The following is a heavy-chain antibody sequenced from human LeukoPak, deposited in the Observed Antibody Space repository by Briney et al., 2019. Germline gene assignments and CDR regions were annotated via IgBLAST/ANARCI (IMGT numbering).Heavy chain of an antibody. CDR2: IWHSGTT. CDR3: MGADYGGH. D-gene: IGHD4-17*01. V-gene: IGHV4-4*02. Sequence: SEILSLTCAVSGASIISNNWRSWVRQPSGKGLEWIGEIWHSGTTNYNPSLKSRVTISVDNSKNQFSLKLNSVTAADTAVYYCMGADYGGHWGQGTLVTVSS. J-gene: IGHJ4*02. CDR1: GASIISNNW.